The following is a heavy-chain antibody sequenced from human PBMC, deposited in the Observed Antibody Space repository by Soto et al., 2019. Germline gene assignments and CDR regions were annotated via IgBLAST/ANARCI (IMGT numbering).Heavy chain of an antibody. CDR2: IMPVFGTA. D-gene: IGHD3-9*01. V-gene: IGHV1-69*01. CDR1: GGSFRNYG. J-gene: IGHJ6*02. CDR3: ARARDYDLLTAREYALDV. Sequence: QVQLVQSGAEVKKPGSSVRVSCKVSGGSFRNYGITWVRQSPGQGLEWMGGIMPVFGTAVYAQKFQGRVTISSDEFTTTASLELSRVGSDDTAVYFCARARDYDLLTAREYALDVWGQGTTVTV.